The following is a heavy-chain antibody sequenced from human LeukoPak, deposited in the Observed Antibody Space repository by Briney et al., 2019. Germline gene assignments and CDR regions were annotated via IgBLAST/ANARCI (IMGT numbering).Heavy chain of an antibody. Sequence: GRSRRLSCAASGFTFRSYTMNWVRQAPGKGLEWVSTISGGGTTTYYADSVKGRFTISRDNSKNTLYLQMNSLRAEDTAVYYCARAVDDYVWGSYRPPGHWGQGTLVTVSS. D-gene: IGHD3-16*02. CDR2: ISGGGTTT. V-gene: IGHV3-23*01. CDR3: ARAVDDYVWGSYRPPGH. J-gene: IGHJ4*02. CDR1: GFTFRSYT.